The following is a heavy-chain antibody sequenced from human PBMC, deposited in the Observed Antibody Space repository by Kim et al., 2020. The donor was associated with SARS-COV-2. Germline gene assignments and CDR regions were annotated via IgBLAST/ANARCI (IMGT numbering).Heavy chain of an antibody. CDR2: ISYDGGNK. CDR3: ARSRSYSSGWFFDF. Sequence: GGSLRLSCAASGFTGFTFSAYAMRWVRQAPGKGLEWVKLISYDGGNKYYADSVRDRFTISRDNSKNTVYLQMNSMRTEDTAVYYSARSRSYSSGWFFDFWGQGTRVTVSS. V-gene: IGHV3-30-3*01. CDR1: GFTGFTFSAYA. D-gene: IGHD3-10*01. J-gene: IGHJ4*02.